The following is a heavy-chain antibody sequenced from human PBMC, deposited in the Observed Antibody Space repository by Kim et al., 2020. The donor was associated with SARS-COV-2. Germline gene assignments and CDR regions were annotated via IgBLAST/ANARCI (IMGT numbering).Heavy chain of an antibody. CDR2: ISGSGGST. CDR3: AKDRWEEGSGGFDY. CDR1: GFTFRSYA. V-gene: IGHV3-23*01. Sequence: GGSLRLSCAASGFTFRSYAMSWVRQAPGKGLEWVSAISGSGGSTYYADSVKGRFTISRDNSKNTLYLQMNSLRAEVTAVYYCAKDRWEEGSGGFDYWGQGTLVTVSS. J-gene: IGHJ4*02. D-gene: IGHD2-15*01.